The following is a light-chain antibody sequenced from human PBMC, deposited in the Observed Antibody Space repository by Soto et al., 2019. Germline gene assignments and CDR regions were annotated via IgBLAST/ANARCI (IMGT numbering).Light chain of an antibody. CDR3: QQTFGKPLVT. Sequence: DIQMTQSPSSLSASIGDRVSIICRASESIRIHLNWYQQKPGKAPRLMIYAAYRLQSGVPSRFSGTGSGTDFTLTISSLQPEDFAIYYCQQTFGKPLVTFGQGTRLEIK. CDR2: AAY. J-gene: IGKJ5*01. CDR1: ESIRIH. V-gene: IGKV1-39*01.